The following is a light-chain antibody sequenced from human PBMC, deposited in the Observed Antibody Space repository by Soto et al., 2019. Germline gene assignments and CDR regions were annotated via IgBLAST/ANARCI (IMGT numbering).Light chain of an antibody. J-gene: IGLJ1*01. Sequence: QCVLTQPPSVFAAPGQKVTISCSGSSSNIGNNCVSWYQQLPGTAPKLLIYENNRRPSGIPDRFSGSKSGTSATLGITGLQTGDEAEYYCGTWDSSLSAGRVFGTGTKVTVL. V-gene: IGLV1-51*02. CDR2: ENN. CDR3: GTWDSSLSAGRV. CDR1: SSNIGNNC.